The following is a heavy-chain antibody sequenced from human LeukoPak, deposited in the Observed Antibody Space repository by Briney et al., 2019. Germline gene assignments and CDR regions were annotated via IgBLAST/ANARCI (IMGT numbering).Heavy chain of an antibody. CDR3: ARATVVDYGDYDLGY. D-gene: IGHD4-17*01. V-gene: IGHV1-69*02. CDR1: GYTFTSYY. J-gene: IGHJ4*02. Sequence: SVKVSCKASGYTFTSYYMHWVRQAPGQGLEWMGRIIPILGIANYAQKFQGRVTITADKSTSTAYMELSSLRSEDTAVYYCARATVVDYGDYDLGYWGQGTLVTVSS. CDR2: IIPILGIA.